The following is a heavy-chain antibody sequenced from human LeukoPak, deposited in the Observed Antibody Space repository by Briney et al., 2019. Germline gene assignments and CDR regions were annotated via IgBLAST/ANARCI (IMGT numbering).Heavy chain of an antibody. D-gene: IGHD3-10*01. V-gene: IGHV4-61*02. CDR2: IYTSGST. CDR3: ARDLKDYGSGSYYSPPADDAFDI. J-gene: IGHJ3*02. CDR1: GGSISSGSYY. Sequence: SQTLSLTCTVSGGSISSGSYYWSWIRQPAGKGLEWIGRIYTSGSTNYNPSLKSRVTISVDTSKNQFSLKLSSVTAADTAVYYCARDLKDYGSGSYYSPPADDAFDIWGQGTMVTVSS.